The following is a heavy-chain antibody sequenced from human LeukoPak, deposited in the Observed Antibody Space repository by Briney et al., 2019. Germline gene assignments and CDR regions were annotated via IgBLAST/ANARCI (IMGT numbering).Heavy chain of an antibody. D-gene: IGHD4-17*01. V-gene: IGHV3-23*01. CDR2: ISGGGGIQ. CDR3: GKSTVTTGY. Sequence: GGSLRLSCAASGFTFSSYAMSWVRQTPGKGRACVSDISGGGGIQCYADSVKGRFTISSDNSQNTLYLQMNSLRAEATAVYYCGKSTVTTGYWGQGTLVTVSS. J-gene: IGHJ4*02. CDR1: GFTFSSYA.